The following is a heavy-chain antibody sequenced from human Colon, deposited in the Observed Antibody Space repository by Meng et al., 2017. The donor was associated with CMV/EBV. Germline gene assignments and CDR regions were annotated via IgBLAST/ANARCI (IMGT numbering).Heavy chain of an antibody. V-gene: IGHV3-21*01. CDR1: GFTFSSYS. D-gene: IGHD3-3*01. CDR2: ISSSSSYI. CDR3: ARDLTHYDSFDY. J-gene: IGHJ4*02. Sequence: GGSLRLSCAASGFTFSSYSMNWVRQAPGKGLEWVSSISSSSSYIYYADSVKGRFTISRDNAKNSLHLQMNSLRAEDTAVYYCARDLTHYDSFDYWGQGTLVTVSS.